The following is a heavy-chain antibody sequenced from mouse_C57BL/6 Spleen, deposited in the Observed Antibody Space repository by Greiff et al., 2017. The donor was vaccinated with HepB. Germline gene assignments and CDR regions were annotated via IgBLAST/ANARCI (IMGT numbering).Heavy chain of an antibody. CDR1: GFSLTSYG. Sequence: QVQLKESGPGLVQPSQSLSITCTVSGFSLTSYGVHWVRQSPGKGLEWLGVIWRGGSTDYNAAFMSRLSITKDNSKSQVFFKMNSLQADDTAIYYCAKKDYDDYYAMDYWGQGTSVTVSS. CDR3: AKKDYDDYYAMDY. CDR2: IWRGGST. D-gene: IGHD2-4*01. J-gene: IGHJ4*01. V-gene: IGHV2-5*01.